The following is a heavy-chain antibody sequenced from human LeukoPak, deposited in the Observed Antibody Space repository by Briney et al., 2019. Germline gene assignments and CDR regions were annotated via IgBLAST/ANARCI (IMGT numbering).Heavy chain of an antibody. V-gene: IGHV3-21*01. D-gene: IGHD3-3*01. CDR2: INSDGDYI. CDR1: GFTFSSYS. Sequence: GRSLRLSCAASGFTFSSYSMNWVRLAPGKGLEWVSSINSDGDYIYYADSLKGRFTISRDNGKNSLYLQMNSLRAEDSAVYYCAKAIFGVVNDFYFMDVWGKGTTVTVSS. J-gene: IGHJ6*03. CDR3: AKAIFGVVNDFYFMDV.